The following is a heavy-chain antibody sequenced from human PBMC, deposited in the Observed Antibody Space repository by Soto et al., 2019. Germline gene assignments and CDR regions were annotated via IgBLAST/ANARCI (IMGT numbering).Heavy chain of an antibody. V-gene: IGHV4-31*03. CDR3: ARVRGSYSSSWNWFDP. D-gene: IGHD6-13*01. Sequence: QVQLQESGPGLVKPSQTLSLTCTVSGGSISSGGYYWSWIRQHPGKGLEWIGYIYYSGSTYYNPSLQSRVTISVDTSKNQFSLKLSSVTAADTAVYYCARVRGSYSSSWNWFDPWGQGTLVTVSS. CDR1: GGSISSGGYY. J-gene: IGHJ5*02. CDR2: IYYSGST.